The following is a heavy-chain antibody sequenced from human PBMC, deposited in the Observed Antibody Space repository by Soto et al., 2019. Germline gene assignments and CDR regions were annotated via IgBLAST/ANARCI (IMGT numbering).Heavy chain of an antibody. CDR3: ARASFYCSSTSCYHYFDY. CDR2: ISSSSSYI. D-gene: IGHD2-2*01. V-gene: IGHV3-21*01. Sequence: EVQLVESGGGLVKPGGSLRLSCAASGFTFSSYSMNWVRQAPGKGLELVSSISSSSSYIYYADSVKGRFTISRDNAKNSLYRRMNSLRAEDTAVYYCARASFYCSSTSCYHYFDYWGQGTLVIVSS. CDR1: GFTFSSYS. J-gene: IGHJ4*02.